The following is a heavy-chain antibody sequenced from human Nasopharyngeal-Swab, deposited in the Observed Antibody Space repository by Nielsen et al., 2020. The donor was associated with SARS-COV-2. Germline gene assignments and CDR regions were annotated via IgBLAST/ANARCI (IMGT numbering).Heavy chain of an antibody. CDR2: INWNGGST. CDR1: GFTVDDYG. D-gene: IGHD3-9*01. J-gene: IGHJ4*02. V-gene: IGHV3-20*04. Sequence: GGSLRLSCAASGFTVDDYGMSWVRQAPGKGLEWVSGINWNGGSTGYADSVKGRFTISRDNAKNSLYLQMNSLRAEDTALYYCARDDILTGYLWNYFDYWGQGTLVTVSS. CDR3: ARDDILTGYLWNYFDY.